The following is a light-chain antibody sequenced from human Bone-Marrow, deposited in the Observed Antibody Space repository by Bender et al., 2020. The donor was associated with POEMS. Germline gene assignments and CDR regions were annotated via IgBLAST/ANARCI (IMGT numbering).Light chain of an antibody. J-gene: IGLJ3*02. CDR1: GLSKQF. V-gene: IGLV3-25*03. Sequence: SYEVTQPPSVSVSPGQTARITCSGDGLSKQFSFWYQQRPGRAPVLIIFKDTERPSGIPERFSGSDSGTTVTLTITGVRAEDEADYYCQSPDTSGTYPVFGGGTKLTVL. CDR2: KDT. CDR3: QSPDTSGTYPV.